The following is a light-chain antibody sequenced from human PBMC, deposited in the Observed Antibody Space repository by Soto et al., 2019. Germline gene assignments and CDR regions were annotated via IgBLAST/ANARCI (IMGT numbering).Light chain of an antibody. CDR1: QNINNY. CDR2: DAS. CDR3: QQSYSTPRT. Sequence: DIQMTQAPSSLSASVGDRVTITCQASQNINNYLNWYQQKPGRAPKLLIYDASNLEAGVPSRFRGSGSGTDFTLAISSLQPEDFATYHCQQSYSTPRTFGQGTKVEIK. J-gene: IGKJ1*01. V-gene: IGKV1-39*01.